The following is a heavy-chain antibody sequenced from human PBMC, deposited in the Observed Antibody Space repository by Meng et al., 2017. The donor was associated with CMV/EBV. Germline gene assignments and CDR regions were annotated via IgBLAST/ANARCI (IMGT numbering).Heavy chain of an antibody. D-gene: IGHD4-11*01. CDR2: INSDASST. J-gene: IGHJ4*02. CDR3: VRDRDYSNSILEY. Sequence: LSLTCAASGFTFDDYAMHWVRQAPGKGLVWVSHINSDASSTDYADSVKGRFTIPRDNAKNTLYLQMNSLRAEDTAVYYCVRDRDYSNSILEYWGQGTLVTVSS. CDR1: GFTFDDYA. V-gene: IGHV3-74*01.